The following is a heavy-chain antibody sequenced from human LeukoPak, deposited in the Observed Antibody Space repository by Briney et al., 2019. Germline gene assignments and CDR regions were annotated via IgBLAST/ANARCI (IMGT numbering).Heavy chain of an antibody. CDR3: ATASYYYDSRGYQGYFQH. Sequence: GASVNVSCKVSGYTLTELSIHWVRQAPGKGLEWMGGFDPEDGETIYAQRFQGRVTMTEDTSTDIAYMELSSLRSEDAAVYYCATASYYYDSRGYQGYFQHWGQGTLVTVSS. CDR1: GYTLTELS. D-gene: IGHD3-22*01. CDR2: FDPEDGET. V-gene: IGHV1-24*01. J-gene: IGHJ1*01.